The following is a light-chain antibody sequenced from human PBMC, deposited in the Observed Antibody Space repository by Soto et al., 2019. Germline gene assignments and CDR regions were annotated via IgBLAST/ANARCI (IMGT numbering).Light chain of an antibody. J-gene: IGKJ1*01. V-gene: IGKV3-15*01. CDR1: QSVSRK. CDR3: QQYNNWPTWT. CDR2: GAS. Sequence: EVLMTQSPATLSVSPGEGANLXWRASQSVSRKLAWYQQTRGQAPRLLIYGASTRATGIPARFSGSGSETEFTLTISSLQAEDSAVYFCQQYNNWPTWTFGQGTKVDIK.